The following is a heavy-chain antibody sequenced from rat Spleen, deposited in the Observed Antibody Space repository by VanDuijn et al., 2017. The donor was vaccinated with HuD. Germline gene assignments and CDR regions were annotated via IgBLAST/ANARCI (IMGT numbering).Heavy chain of an antibody. CDR2: ISYGDSSGHSGT. Sequence: EVQLVESGGGLVQPGRSLQLSCTASGFTFSTFPMVWVRQAPKKGLEWVASISYGDSSGHSGTYYRDSVKGRFTISRDNAKSTLSLQMDSLRSEDTATYYCARRHYGYTDYFDYWGQGVMVTVSS. V-gene: IGHV5-7*01. D-gene: IGHD1-9*01. CDR3: ARRHYGYTDYFDY. J-gene: IGHJ2*01. CDR1: GFTFSTFP.